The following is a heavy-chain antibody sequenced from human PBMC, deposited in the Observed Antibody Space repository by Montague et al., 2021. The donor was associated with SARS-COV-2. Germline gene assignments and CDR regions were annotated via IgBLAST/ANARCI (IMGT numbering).Heavy chain of an antibody. V-gene: IGHV4-59*12. CDR1: GGSISPYY. CDR2: TSYSGST. D-gene: IGHD3-3*01. CDR3: ARWGEYYDAPYYYYAMDV. J-gene: IGHJ6*02. Sequence: SETLSLTCTVSGGSISPYYWSWIRQSPGKGLERIGYTSYSGSTDYNPSLTSQIPISIDTSKKQFSLKLSYVAAADADVYYCARWGEYYDAPYYYYAMDVWGQGTTVTVSS.